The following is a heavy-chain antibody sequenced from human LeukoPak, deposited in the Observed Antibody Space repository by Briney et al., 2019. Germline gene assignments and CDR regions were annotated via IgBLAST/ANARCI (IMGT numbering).Heavy chain of an antibody. Sequence: GGTLRLSCAASGFTFSSYGMSWVRQAPGKGLEWVSAISGSGGSTYYADSVKGRFTISRDNSKNTLYLQMNSLRAEDTAVYYCAKDHNYYGSGSYDYFDYWGQGTLVTVSS. J-gene: IGHJ4*02. V-gene: IGHV3-23*01. CDR1: GFTFSSYG. CDR3: AKDHNYYGSGSYDYFDY. D-gene: IGHD3-10*01. CDR2: ISGSGGST.